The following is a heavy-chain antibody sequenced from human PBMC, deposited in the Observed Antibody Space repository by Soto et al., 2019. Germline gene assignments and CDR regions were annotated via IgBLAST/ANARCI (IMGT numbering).Heavy chain of an antibody. CDR2: FNPNSGDT. Sequence: ASVKVSCKASGYTFTAYSMHWVRQAPGQGLEWVGWFNPNSGDTIYAQKFQGRVTLTRDTSIGTAYMELYSLTSDDTAVYYCAREASAVISLDYWGQGTLITVSS. CDR3: AREASAVISLDY. CDR1: GYTFTAYS. J-gene: IGHJ4*02. V-gene: IGHV1-2*02. D-gene: IGHD6-19*01.